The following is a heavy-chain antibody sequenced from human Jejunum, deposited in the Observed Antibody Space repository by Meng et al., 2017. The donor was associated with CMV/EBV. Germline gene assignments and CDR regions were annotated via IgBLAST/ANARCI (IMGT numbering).Heavy chain of an antibody. J-gene: IGHJ5*02. V-gene: IGHV3-74*01. D-gene: IGHD2-8*01. CDR3: TRDVMHCTNGVCVGAYWFDL. CDR1: RSNG. CDR2: RNREGSRK. Sequence: RSNGMNWVRKDQGKGKVRVESRNREGSRKKKEEKVKGRLKNTRDKGKNTLYMQMNSLKAEDTAVYYCTRDVMHCTNGVCVGAYWFDLWGQGTLVTVSS.